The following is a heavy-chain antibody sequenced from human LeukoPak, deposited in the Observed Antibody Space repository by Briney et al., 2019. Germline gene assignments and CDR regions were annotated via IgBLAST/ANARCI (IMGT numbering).Heavy chain of an antibody. J-gene: IGHJ4*02. CDR1: GYTFTSYS. Sequence: ASVKVSCKASGYTFTSYSLHWVRQAPGQRPEWMGWINVGNGDTKYSQKFQDRVTITRDTSASTAYMGLSSLRSEDTAVYYCARSIAATDNTYWGQGTLVAVSS. V-gene: IGHV1-3*01. CDR3: ARSIAATDNTY. D-gene: IGHD6-13*01. CDR2: INVGNGDT.